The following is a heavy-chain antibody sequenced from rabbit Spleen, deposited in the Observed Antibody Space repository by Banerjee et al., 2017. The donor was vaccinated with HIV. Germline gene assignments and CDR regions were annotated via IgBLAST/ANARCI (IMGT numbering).Heavy chain of an antibody. J-gene: IGHJ4*01. D-gene: IGHD3-1*01. CDR1: GFSFSNKAV. CDR3: ARDRPGSAKLVDFNL. CDR2: INAVTGKA. V-gene: IGHV1S45*01. Sequence: QQQLKETGGGLVQPEGSLTLTCTASGFSFSNKAVMCWVRQAPGKGLEWIACINAVTGKAVYATWAKGRFTFSKTSSTTVTLQLTSLTAADTATYFCARDRPGSAKLVDFNLWGPGTLVTVS.